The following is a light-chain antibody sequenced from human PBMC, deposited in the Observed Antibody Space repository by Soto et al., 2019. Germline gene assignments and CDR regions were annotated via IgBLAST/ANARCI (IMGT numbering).Light chain of an antibody. CDR1: TGAVTSDYY. V-gene: IGLV7-43*01. CDR3: LLYYGGARV. CDR2: RTS. Sequence: QTVVTQEPSLTVSPGGTFPLTCASSTGAVTSDYYPNWFQQKPGQAPRALIYRTSNKPSWTPARFSGSLVGGKAALTLSGVQPEDEADYYCLLYYGGARVFGGGTKLTVL. J-gene: IGLJ3*02.